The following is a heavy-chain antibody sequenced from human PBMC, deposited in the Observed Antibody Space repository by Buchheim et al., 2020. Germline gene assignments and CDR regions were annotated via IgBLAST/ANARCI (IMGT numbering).Heavy chain of an antibody. J-gene: IGHJ4*02. CDR3: ATNLRGWFGESMYYFDY. D-gene: IGHD3-10*01. Sequence: EVQLVESGGGLVQPGGSLRLSCAASGFTFSSYWMSWVRQAPGKGMEWVANIKQDGSEKYYVDSVKGRFTISRDNAKNSLYLQMNSLRAEDTAVYYCATNLRGWFGESMYYFDYWGQGTL. CDR1: GFTFSSYW. V-gene: IGHV3-7*01. CDR2: IKQDGSEK.